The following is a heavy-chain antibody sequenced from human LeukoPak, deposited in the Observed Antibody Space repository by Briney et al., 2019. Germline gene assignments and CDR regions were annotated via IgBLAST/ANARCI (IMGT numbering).Heavy chain of an antibody. Sequence: GGSLRLSCAASGFTFSSYWMSWVRQAPGKGLEWVANIKQDGSEKYYVDSEKGRFTISRDNAKNSLYLQMNSLRAEDTAVYYCARDRFGTGYYYYGMDVWGQGTTVTVSS. J-gene: IGHJ6*02. V-gene: IGHV3-7*01. CDR1: GFTFSSYW. CDR3: ARDRFGTGYYYYGMDV. CDR2: IKQDGSEK. D-gene: IGHD3-10*01.